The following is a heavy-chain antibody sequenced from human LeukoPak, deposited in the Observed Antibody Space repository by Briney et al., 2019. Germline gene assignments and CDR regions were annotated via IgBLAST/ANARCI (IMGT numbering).Heavy chain of an antibody. CDR3: ARHGAAAGTMELDY. J-gene: IGHJ4*02. Sequence: AGGSLRLSCAASGFTFRSYGMHWVRQVAGKGLEWVAVIWFDGSNKYYVESVKGRFIISRDNSKNTLYLQMNSLRVEDTALYFCARHGAAAGTMELDYWGQGTLVTVSS. CDR2: IWFDGSNK. CDR1: GFTFRSYG. D-gene: IGHD6-13*01. V-gene: IGHV3-33*01.